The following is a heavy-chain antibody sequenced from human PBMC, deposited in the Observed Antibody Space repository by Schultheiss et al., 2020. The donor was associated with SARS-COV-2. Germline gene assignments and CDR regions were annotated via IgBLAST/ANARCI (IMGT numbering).Heavy chain of an antibody. V-gene: IGHV3-33*08. CDR2: IWYDGSNK. J-gene: IGHJ6*02. CDR3: ARDVDSSAWNGMDV. CDR1: GFTFSSYN. Sequence: GESLKISCAASGFTFSSYNMNWVRQAPGKGLEWVAVIWYDGSNKYYADSVKGRFTISRDNSKNTLYLQMNSLRAEDTAVYFCARDVDSSAWNGMDVWGQGTTVTVSS. D-gene: IGHD6-19*01.